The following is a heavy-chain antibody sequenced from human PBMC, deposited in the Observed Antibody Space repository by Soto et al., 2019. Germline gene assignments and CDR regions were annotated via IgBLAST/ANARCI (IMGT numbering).Heavy chain of an antibody. Sequence: SVKVSCKASGDTDTNYVISWVRQAPGQGLEWMGGIFPKFGTTYSAQKLQDRLTITADESTSTVYMQLSSLGLDDTAVYYCEAEMTFGKLSVFWCQGTTVTVSS. CDR3: EAEMTFGKLSVF. J-gene: IGHJ6*02. V-gene: IGHV1-69*13. CDR2: IFPKFGTT. CDR1: GDTDTNYV. D-gene: IGHD3-16*02.